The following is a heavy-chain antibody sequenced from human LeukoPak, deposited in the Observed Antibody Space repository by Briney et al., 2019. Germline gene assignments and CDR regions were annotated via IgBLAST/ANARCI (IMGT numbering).Heavy chain of an antibody. J-gene: IGHJ6*02. D-gene: IGHD2-2*01. CDR2: INPNSGDT. V-gene: IGHV1-2*02. CDR1: GYTFTGYY. Sequence: ASVKVSCKASGYTFTGYYMFWVRQAPGQGLESMGWINPNSGDTNYAQKFQGRVTMTRDTSISTAYMELSRLRSDDTAVYYCARDCALVVVVPAAISPYYYYGMDVWGQGTTVTVSS. CDR3: ARDCALVVVVPAAISPYYYYGMDV.